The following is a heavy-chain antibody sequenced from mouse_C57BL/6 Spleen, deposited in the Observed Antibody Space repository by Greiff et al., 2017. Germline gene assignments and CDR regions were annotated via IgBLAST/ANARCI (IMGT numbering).Heavy chain of an antibody. D-gene: IGHD1-1*01. CDR1: GFTFSSYA. V-gene: IGHV5-9-1*02. J-gene: IGHJ2*01. CDR3: TRAYYGLDY. Sequence: EVKVEESGEGLVKPGGSLKLSCAASGFTFSSYAMSWVRQTPEKRLEWVAYISSGGDYIYYADTVKGRFTISRDNARNTLYLQMSSLKSEDTAMYYCTRAYYGLDYWGQGTTLTVSS. CDR2: ISSGGDYI.